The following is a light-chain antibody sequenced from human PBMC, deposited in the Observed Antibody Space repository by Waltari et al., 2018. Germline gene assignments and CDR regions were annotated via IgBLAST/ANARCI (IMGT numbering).Light chain of an antibody. CDR3: TSYTVINTVI. J-gene: IGLJ2*01. CDR1: TSDVGGFNY. Sequence: QSALTQPAAVSGSPGQSTTIPCTGITSDVGGFNYASWYQQHPGKAPKLLIFGVSSRYSGVSDRFSGSKSGNTASLTISGLQPEDEGEYYCTSYTVINTVIFGGGTLLTVL. CDR2: GVS. V-gene: IGLV2-14*03.